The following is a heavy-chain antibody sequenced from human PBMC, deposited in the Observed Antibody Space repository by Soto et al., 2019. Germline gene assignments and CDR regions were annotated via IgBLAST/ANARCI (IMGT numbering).Heavy chain of an antibody. V-gene: IGHV1-18*01. J-gene: IGHJ5*02. D-gene: IGHD5-18*01. CDR1: GYTFTSYG. CDR2: ISAYNGNT. Sequence: QVQLVQSGAEVKKPGASVKVSCKASGYTFTSYGISWVRQAPGQGLEWMGWISAYNGNTNYAQKLQGRVTMTTDTSTSTAYMELRSLRSDDTAVYYCARDGRGTAIGFTAGDWFDPWGQRTLVNVSS. CDR3: ARDGRGTAIGFTAGDWFDP.